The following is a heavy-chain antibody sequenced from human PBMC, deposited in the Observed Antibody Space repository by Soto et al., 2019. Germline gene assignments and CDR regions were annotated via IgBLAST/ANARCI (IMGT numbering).Heavy chain of an antibody. CDR1: GGSISSGGYY. J-gene: IGHJ1*01. Sequence: SETLSLTCTVSGGSISSGGYYWSWIRQHPGKGLEWIGYIYYSGSTYYNPSLKSRVTISVDTSKNQFSLKLSSVTAADTAVYYCALLGSSEMAEYFQHWGQGTLVTVSS. V-gene: IGHV4-31*03. CDR2: IYYSGST. D-gene: IGHD2-2*01. CDR3: ALLGSSEMAEYFQH.